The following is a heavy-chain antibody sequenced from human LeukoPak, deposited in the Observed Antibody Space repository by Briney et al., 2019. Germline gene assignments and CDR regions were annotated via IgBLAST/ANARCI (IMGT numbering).Heavy chain of an antibody. CDR2: INPSGIT. J-gene: IGHJ3*02. CDR3: ARHFPQKGGGITMVRGVRQPRGAFDI. CDR1: GGYY. D-gene: IGHD3-10*01. Sequence: SETLSLICAVYGGYYWSWIRQPPGKGLEWIGEINPSGITNYNPSLKSRVTISVDTSKNQFSLRLSSVTAADTAVYYCARHFPQKGGGITMVRGVRQPRGAFDIWGQGTMVTVSS. V-gene: IGHV4-34*01.